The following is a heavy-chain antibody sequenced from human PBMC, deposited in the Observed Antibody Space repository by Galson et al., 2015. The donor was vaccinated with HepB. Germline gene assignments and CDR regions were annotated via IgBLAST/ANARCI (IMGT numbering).Heavy chain of an antibody. CDR2: ILDDGSEK. CDR3: ARETRNHFDY. J-gene: IGHJ4*02. CDR1: GFSFSSNG. V-gene: IGHV3-30*03. Sequence: AMRLACAASGFSFSSNGMHWVRQAPGKGLEWVALILDDGSEKCSGDYVKGRCSISRDNSKSTLHLQMNSLRPEDTAVYYCARETRNHFDYWGQGTLVTVSS.